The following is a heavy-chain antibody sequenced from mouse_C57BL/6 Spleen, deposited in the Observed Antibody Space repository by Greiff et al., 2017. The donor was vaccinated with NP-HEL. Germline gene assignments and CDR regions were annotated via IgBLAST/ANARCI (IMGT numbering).Heavy chain of an antibody. CDR1: GFTFSSYA. CDR2: ISSGGDYI. D-gene: IGHD1-1*01. V-gene: IGHV5-9-1*02. J-gene: IGHJ2*01. CDR3: TRGAYGSSYVGYLDY. Sequence: EVKLQESGEGLVKPGGSLKLSCAASGFTFSSYAMSWVRQTPEKRLEWVAYISSGGDYIYYADTVKGRFTISRDNARNTLYLQMSSLKSEDTAMYYCTRGAYGSSYVGYLDYWGQGTTLTVSS.